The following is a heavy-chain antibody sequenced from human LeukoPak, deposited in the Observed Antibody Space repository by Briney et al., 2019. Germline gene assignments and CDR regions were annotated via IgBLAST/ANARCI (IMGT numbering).Heavy chain of an antibody. Sequence: ASVKVSCKASGYTFTSYYMHWVRQAPGQGLEWMGWISAYNGNTNYAQKLQGRVTMTTDTSTSTAYMELRSLRSDDTAVYYCARDKGYGDPRDYWGQGTLVTVSS. CDR1: GYTFTSYY. CDR3: ARDKGYGDPRDY. CDR2: ISAYNGNT. D-gene: IGHD4-17*01. J-gene: IGHJ4*02. V-gene: IGHV1-18*04.